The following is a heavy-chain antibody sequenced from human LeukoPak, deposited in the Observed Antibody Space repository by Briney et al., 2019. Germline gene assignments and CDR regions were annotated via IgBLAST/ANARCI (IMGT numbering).Heavy chain of an antibody. CDR3: ASLSGFGEPTFDY. CDR2: INPNSGGT. D-gene: IGHD3-10*01. V-gene: IGHV1-2*02. J-gene: IGHJ4*02. Sequence: ASVKVSCKASGYTFTGYYMHCVRQAPGQGLEWMGWINPNSGGTNYAQKFQGRVTMTRDTSISTAYMELSRLRSDDTAVYYCASLSGFGEPTFDYWGQGTLVTVSS. CDR1: GYTFTGYY.